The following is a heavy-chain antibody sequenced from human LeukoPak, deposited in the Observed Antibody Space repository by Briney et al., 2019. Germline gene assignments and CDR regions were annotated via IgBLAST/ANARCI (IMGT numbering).Heavy chain of an antibody. CDR3: ARGRGEGRGIAMVRGVRAPSYNWFDP. CDR1: GGSFSGYY. V-gene: IGHV4-34*01. Sequence: PSETLSLTCAVYGGSFSGYYWSWIRQPPGKGLEWIGEINHSGSTNYNPSLTSRVTISVDTSKNQFSLKLSSVTAPDTAVYYCARGRGEGRGIAMVRGVRAPSYNWFDPWGHGTQVTVSS. CDR2: INHSGST. D-gene: IGHD3-10*01. J-gene: IGHJ5*02.